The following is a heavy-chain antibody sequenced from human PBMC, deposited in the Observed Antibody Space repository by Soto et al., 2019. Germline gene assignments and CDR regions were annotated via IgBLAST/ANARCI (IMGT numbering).Heavy chain of an antibody. Sequence: ASVKVSCKASGYTFTGYYMHWVRQAPGQGLEWMGWINPNSGGTNYAQKFQGWVTMTRDTSISTAYMELSRLRSDDTAVYYCARDTGPKLLTENWFDPWGQGTRVTLXS. V-gene: IGHV1-2*04. J-gene: IGHJ5*02. CDR2: INPNSGGT. CDR3: ARDTGPKLLTENWFDP. D-gene: IGHD2-21*02. CDR1: GYTFTGYY.